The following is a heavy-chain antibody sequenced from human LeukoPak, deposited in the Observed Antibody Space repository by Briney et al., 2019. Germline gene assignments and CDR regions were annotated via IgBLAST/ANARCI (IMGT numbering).Heavy chain of an antibody. J-gene: IGHJ4*02. CDR1: GGSFSGYY. V-gene: IGHV4-34*01. CDR3: ARGWQQQLVRPPDY. D-gene: IGHD6-13*01. Sequence: PSETLSLTCAVYGGSFSGYYWSWIRQPPGKGLEWIGEINHSGSTNYNPSLKSRVTISVDTSKNQFSLKLSSVTAADTAVYYCARGWQQQLVRPPDYWGQGTLVTVSS. CDR2: INHSGST.